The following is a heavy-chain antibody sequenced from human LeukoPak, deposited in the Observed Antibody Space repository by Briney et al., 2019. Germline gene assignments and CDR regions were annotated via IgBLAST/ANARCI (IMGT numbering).Heavy chain of an antibody. D-gene: IGHD3-10*01. V-gene: IGHV3-23*01. CDR2: ISGSGGSK. J-gene: IGHJ4*02. Sequence: GGSLRLSCAASGFTFSSSAMSWVRQAPGKGLELVSAISGSGGSKYYADSVKGRFTISRDNSKNTLYLQMNSLSAEDTAVYYCAQDRVRTKGVFDYWGQGTLVTVSS. CDR3: AQDRVRTKGVFDY. CDR1: GFTFSSSA.